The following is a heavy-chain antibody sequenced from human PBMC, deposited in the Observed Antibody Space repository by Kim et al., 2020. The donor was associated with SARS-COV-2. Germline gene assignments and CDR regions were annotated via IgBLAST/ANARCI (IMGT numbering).Heavy chain of an antibody. CDR2: IRSRPYGGTT. CDR3: TRDAGSSKYYFEY. V-gene: IGHV3-49*04. J-gene: IGHJ4*02. D-gene: IGHD6-13*01. CDR1: GFTFGDYA. Sequence: GGSLRLSCTASGFTFGDYALNWVRQAPGKGLEWVGSIRSRPYGGTTEYAASVKGRFTISRDDSNNVAYLQMHSLTTEDTAVYYCTRDAGSSKYYFEYWGQGTLVTVSA.